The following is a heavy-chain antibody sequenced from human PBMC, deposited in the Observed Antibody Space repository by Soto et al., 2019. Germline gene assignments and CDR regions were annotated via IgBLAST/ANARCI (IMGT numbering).Heavy chain of an antibody. CDR3: AREENCSGGTCYSEYFHR. CDR2: VNPSGGST. V-gene: IGHV1-46*01. D-gene: IGHD2-15*01. Sequence: ASVKVSCKASGYLFTAYSMHWVRLAPGQGLEWMGVVNPSGGSTKYAQNFQGRVTMTRDTSTTTTYMELSSLRSDDTAIYYCAREENCSGGTCYSEYFHRWGQGTLVTVSS. J-gene: IGHJ1*01. CDR1: GYLFTAYS.